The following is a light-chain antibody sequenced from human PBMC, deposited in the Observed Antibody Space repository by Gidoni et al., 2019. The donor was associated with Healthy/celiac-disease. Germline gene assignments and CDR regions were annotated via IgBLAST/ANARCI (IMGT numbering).Light chain of an antibody. CDR1: QSVSSY. V-gene: IGKV3-11*01. Sequence: EIVLTQSPATLPLSPGERATLACRARQSVSSYLAWYQHKPGQAPRLLIYDASNRATGIPARFSGSGSGTDFTLTISSLEPEDFAVYYCQQRSNWPPSITFGQGTRLEIK. CDR3: QQRSNWPPSIT. J-gene: IGKJ5*01. CDR2: DAS.